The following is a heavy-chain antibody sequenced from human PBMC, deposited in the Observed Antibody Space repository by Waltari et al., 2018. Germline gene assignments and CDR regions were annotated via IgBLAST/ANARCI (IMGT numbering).Heavy chain of an antibody. J-gene: IGHJ6*02. Sequence: QVQLQQWGAGLLQSSETLSLTCAVYGGSFSGYYWGWVRQPPGKGLEWIGEINHAGYTNHNPSLRSRVTMAADTSKSQFSLKLNSGTAADTAVYYCVRLEDCTGPGGHCYSGDPFALDVWGQGTTVTVSS. CDR1: GGSFSGYY. V-gene: IGHV4-34*02. CDR3: VRLEDCTGPGGHCYSGDPFALDV. CDR2: INHAGYT. D-gene: IGHD2-15*01.